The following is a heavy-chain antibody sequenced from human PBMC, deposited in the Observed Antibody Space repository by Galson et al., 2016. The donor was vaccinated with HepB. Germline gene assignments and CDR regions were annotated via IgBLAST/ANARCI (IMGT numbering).Heavy chain of an antibody. D-gene: IGHD2/OR15-2a*01. Sequence: SETLFLTCSVSGCSINGYFWSWIRQPPGKGLEWIGSIYDSGSTHYNPSLKSRVIISLDTSKNQFSPKLTSVTAADTAVYFCARNRRKYLSIDQGMDVWGQGTTVTVSS. CDR2: IYDSGST. J-gene: IGHJ6*02. V-gene: IGHV4-59*01. CDR3: ARNRRKYLSIDQGMDV. CDR1: GCSINGYF.